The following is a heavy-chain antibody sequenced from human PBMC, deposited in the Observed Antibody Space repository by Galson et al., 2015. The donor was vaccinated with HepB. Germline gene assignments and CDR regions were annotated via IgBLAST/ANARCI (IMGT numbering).Heavy chain of an antibody. CDR3: ARDFGDTYGDYGADYYYGMDI. V-gene: IGHV3-53*01. Sequence: SLRLSCAASELTVSRNSMSWVRQAPGKGLEWVSIIYNGGSTDYADSVKGRFTISRDNSKNTVYLQMNSLRAEDTAVYYCARDFGDTYGDYGADYYYGMDIWGQGTTVTVSS. CDR2: IYNGGST. D-gene: IGHD4-17*01. CDR1: ELTVSRNS. J-gene: IGHJ6*02.